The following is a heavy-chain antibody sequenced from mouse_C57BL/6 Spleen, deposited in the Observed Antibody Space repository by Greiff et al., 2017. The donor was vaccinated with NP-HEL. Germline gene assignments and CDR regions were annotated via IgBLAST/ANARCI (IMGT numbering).Heavy chain of an antibody. CDR2: ISDGGSYT. CDR1: GFTFSSYA. V-gene: IGHV5-4*03. J-gene: IGHJ4*01. CDR3: ARSDLRGAMDY. D-gene: IGHD1-1*01. Sequence: EVNVVESGGGLVKPGGSLKLSCAASGFTFSSYAMSWVRQTPEKRLEWVATISDGGSYTYYPDNVKGRFTISRDNAKNNLYLQMSHLKSEDTAMYYCARSDLRGAMDYWGQGTSVTVSS.